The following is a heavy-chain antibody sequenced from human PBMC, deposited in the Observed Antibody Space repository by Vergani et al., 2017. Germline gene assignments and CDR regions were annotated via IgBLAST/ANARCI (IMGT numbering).Heavy chain of an antibody. Sequence: EVQLLESGGGLVQPGGSLRLSCAASGFTFSSYAMSWVRQVPGKGLEWVSGISGSGGNTYYANSVKGRFTISRDNSKNTLYLHMTFLRAEDTAIYYCAKDLDRDSSGRFDFWGRGTLVTVSS. V-gene: IGHV3-23*01. D-gene: IGHD6-19*01. CDR1: GFTFSSYA. CDR3: AKDLDRDSSGRFDF. J-gene: IGHJ4*02. CDR2: ISGSGGNT.